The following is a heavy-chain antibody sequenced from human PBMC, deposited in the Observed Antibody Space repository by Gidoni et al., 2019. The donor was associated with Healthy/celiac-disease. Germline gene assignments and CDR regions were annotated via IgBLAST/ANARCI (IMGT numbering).Heavy chain of an antibody. Sequence: QLQLQESGPGLVKPSETLSLTCTVTGGSISSSGYYWGWLRQPPGKGLEWIGSIYYSGSTYYNPSLKSRVTISVDTSKNQFSLKLSSVTAADTAVYYCARYCSGGSCTPRGMDVWGQGTTVTVSS. V-gene: IGHV4-39*01. J-gene: IGHJ6*02. D-gene: IGHD2-15*01. CDR2: IYYSGST. CDR3: ARYCSGGSCTPRGMDV. CDR1: GGSISSSGYY.